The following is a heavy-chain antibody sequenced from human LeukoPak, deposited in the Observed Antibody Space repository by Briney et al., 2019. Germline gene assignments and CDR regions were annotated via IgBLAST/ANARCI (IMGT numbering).Heavy chain of an antibody. D-gene: IGHD5-18*01. CDR2: IYYCGST. Sequence: SETLSFTCTVSGGSISSYYWSWIRQPPGKALEWIGYIYYCGSTNYNPSLKSRVTISVDTSKNQFSLKLSSVTAADTAVYYCARGYSYGEDAFDIWGQGTMVTVSS. V-gene: IGHV4-59*08. J-gene: IGHJ3*02. CDR3: ARGYSYGEDAFDI. CDR1: GGSISSYY.